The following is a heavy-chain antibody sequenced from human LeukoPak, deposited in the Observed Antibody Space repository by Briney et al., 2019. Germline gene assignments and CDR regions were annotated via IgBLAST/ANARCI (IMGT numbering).Heavy chain of an antibody. V-gene: IGHV1-69*13. CDR1: GGTFSSYA. J-gene: IGHJ3*02. D-gene: IGHD2-2*01. CDR3: ARGPLYCSSTSCYEIYDAFDI. Sequence: SVKVSCKASGGTFSSYAISWVRQAPGQGLGWMGGIIPIFGTANYAQKFQGRVTITADESTSTAYMELSSLRSEDTAVYYCARGPLYCSSTSCYEIYDAFDIWGQGTMVTVSS. CDR2: IIPIFGTA.